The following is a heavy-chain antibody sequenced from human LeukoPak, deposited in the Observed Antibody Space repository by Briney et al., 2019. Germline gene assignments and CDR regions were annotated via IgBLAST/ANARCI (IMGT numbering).Heavy chain of an antibody. Sequence: PGGSLRLSCAASGSTFDDYAMHWVRQAPGKGLEWVSLISWDGGSTYYADSVKGRFTISRDNSKNSLYLQMNSLRTEDTALYYCTKPVGRYFDWLHEANYFDYWGQGTLVTVSS. CDR2: ISWDGGST. CDR3: TKPVGRYFDWLHEANYFDY. CDR1: GSTFDDYA. J-gene: IGHJ4*02. D-gene: IGHD3-9*01. V-gene: IGHV3-43*01.